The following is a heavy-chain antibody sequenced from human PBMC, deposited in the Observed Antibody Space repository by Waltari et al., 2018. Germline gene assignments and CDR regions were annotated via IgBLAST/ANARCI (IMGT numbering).Heavy chain of an antibody. J-gene: IGHJ3*02. Sequence: QVQLQESGPGLVKPSETLSLTCTVSGGSISSHYWSWIRQPPGKGLEWIGYIYYSGSTNYNPSLKSRVTISVDTSKNQFSLKLSSVTAADTAVYYCARWGASGPIRNAFDIWGQGTMVTVSS. D-gene: IGHD2-21*01. CDR3: ARWGASGPIRNAFDI. CDR1: GGSISSHY. V-gene: IGHV4-59*11. CDR2: IYYSGST.